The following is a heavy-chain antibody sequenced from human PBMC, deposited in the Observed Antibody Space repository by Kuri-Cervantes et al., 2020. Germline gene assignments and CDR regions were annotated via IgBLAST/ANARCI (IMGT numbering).Heavy chain of an antibody. D-gene: IGHD3-3*01. V-gene: IGHV1-2*02. Sequence: ASVKVSCKASGYTFTGYYMHWVRQAPGQGLEWMGWINPNSGGTNYAQKFQGRVTMTRDTSISTAYMELSSLRSEDTAVYYCARERKYDFWSGYFAPYYYGMDVWGQGTTGTVSS. CDR2: INPNSGGT. CDR3: ARERKYDFWSGYFAPYYYGMDV. J-gene: IGHJ6*02. CDR1: GYTFTGYY.